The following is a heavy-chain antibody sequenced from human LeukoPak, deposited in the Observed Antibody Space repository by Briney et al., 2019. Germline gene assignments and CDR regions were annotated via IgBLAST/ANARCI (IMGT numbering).Heavy chain of an antibody. CDR1: GYTFTSYG. J-gene: IGHJ5*02. V-gene: IGHV1-18*01. D-gene: IGHD4-17*01. CDR3: ARDLTLYGDYVNWFDP. CDR2: ISAYNGDT. Sequence: GAPVKVSCKASGYTFTSYGISWVRQAPGQGLEWMGWISAYNGDTNYAQKLQGRVTMTTDTSTSTAYMELRSLRSDDTAVYYCARDLTLYGDYVNWFDPWSQGTLVTVSS.